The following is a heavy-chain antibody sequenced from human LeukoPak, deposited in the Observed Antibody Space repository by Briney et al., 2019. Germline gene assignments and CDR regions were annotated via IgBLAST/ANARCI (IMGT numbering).Heavy chain of an antibody. V-gene: IGHV3-21*01. CDR3: ARDRWFGELLPFDY. CDR1: GFTFSSYS. J-gene: IGHJ4*02. Sequence: GGSLRLXCAASGFTFSSYSMNWVRQAPGKGLECVSSISSSSSYIYYADSVKGRFTISRDNAKNSLYLQMNSLRAEDTAVYYCARDRWFGELLPFDYWGQGTLVTVSS. CDR2: ISSSSSYI. D-gene: IGHD3-10*01.